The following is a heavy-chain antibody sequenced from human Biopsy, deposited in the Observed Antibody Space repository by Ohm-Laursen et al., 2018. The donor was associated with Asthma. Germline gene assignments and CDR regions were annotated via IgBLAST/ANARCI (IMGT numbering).Heavy chain of an antibody. Sequence: SLRLSCAASGFTFSDYYMSWIRQAPGKGLEWVSYISSSGATIYYADSVRGRVTISRDNAKKSLFLEMNSLTVEDTAVYFCARGYSTSWYFGYWGQGTLVTVSS. V-gene: IGHV3-11*01. D-gene: IGHD6-13*01. CDR3: ARGYSTSWYFGY. J-gene: IGHJ4*02. CDR1: GFTFSDYY. CDR2: ISSSGATI.